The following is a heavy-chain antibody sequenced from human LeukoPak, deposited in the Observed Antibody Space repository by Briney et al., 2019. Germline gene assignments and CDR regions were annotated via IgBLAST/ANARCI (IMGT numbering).Heavy chain of an antibody. CDR2: IQTSGIT. D-gene: IGHD4-17*01. CDR1: GGSISNYY. J-gene: IGHJ6*03. V-gene: IGHV4-4*07. CDR3: ASLNDYGDSRPRYYYYMDV. Sequence: PSETLSLTCTVSGGSISNYYWNWIRQPAGKGLEWIGRIQTSGITNYNPSLKSRVTMSVETSKNQFSLKLSSVTAADTAVYYCASLNDYGDSRPRYYYYMDVWGKGTTVTVSS.